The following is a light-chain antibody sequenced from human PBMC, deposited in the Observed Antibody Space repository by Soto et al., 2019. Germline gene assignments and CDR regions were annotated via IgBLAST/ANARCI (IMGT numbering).Light chain of an antibody. Sequence: QSVLTQPPSASGTPGQRVTISCSGSSSNIGSNTVNWYQQLPGTAPKLLIYSHNQRPSGVPDRFSGSKSGTSASLAISGLQSGDEADYYCATWDDSLDGYVFGTGTKVTVL. CDR3: ATWDDSLDGYV. V-gene: IGLV1-44*01. J-gene: IGLJ1*01. CDR1: SSNIGSNT. CDR2: SHN.